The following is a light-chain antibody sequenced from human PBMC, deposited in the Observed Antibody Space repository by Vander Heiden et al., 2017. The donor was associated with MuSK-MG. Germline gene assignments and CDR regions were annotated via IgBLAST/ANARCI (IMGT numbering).Light chain of an antibody. CDR2: AAS. V-gene: IGKV1-39*01. CDR1: KSISSY. Sequence: DIQLTQSPSSLSASVGDRVNITCRASKSISSYLNWYQQKPGKAPKLLIYAASSLQSGVPSRFSGSGSGTDFTLTISRLQPEDFATYYCQQSDSTPITFGQGTLLEIK. CDR3: QQSDSTPIT. J-gene: IGKJ5*01.